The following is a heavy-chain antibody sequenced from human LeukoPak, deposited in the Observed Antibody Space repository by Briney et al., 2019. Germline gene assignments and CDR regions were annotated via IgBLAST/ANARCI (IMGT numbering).Heavy chain of an antibody. V-gene: IGHV3-21*01. J-gene: IGHJ6*01. Sequence: GGSLRLSCAASGFTFSSYSMNWVRQAPGKGLECVSYISSSRSYIYYADSVKGRFTISRDNATNSLYLQMYSLRAQGTAVYYCASWWDYCMDVWGQGTTLTVS. CDR1: GFTFSSYS. D-gene: IGHD2-15*01. CDR2: ISSSRSYI. CDR3: ASWWDYCMDV.